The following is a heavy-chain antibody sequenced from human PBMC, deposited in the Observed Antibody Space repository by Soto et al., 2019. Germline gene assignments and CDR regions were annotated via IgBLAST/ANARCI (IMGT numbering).Heavy chain of an antibody. V-gene: IGHV4-4*02. D-gene: IGHD3-16*01. CDR1: SGSISSSNW. CDR2: IYPSGST. J-gene: IGHJ4*02. CDR3: ARVGITFGGVTISYFDY. Sequence: QVQLQESGPGLVKPSGTLSLTCAVSSGSISSSNWWSWVRQPPGKGLEWIGEIYPSGSTNYNPSLQRLVTISVDKSKHQLSLKLSSVTAADTAVYYGARVGITFGGVTISYFDYWGQGTLVTVSS.